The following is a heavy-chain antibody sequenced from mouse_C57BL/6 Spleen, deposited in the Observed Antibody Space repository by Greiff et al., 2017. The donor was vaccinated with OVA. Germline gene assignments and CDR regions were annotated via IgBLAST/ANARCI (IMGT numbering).Heavy chain of an antibody. V-gene: IGHV1-69*01. CDR1: GYTFTSYW. D-gene: IGHD2-4*01. CDR2: IDPSDSYT. J-gene: IGHJ3*01. CDR3: ARFYDYHGSWCAY. Sequence: QVQLQQPGAELVMPGASVKLSCKASGYTFTSYWMHWVKQRPGQGLEWIGEIDPSDSYTNYNQKFKGKSTLTVDKSSSTAYMQLSSLTSEDSAVYYCARFYDYHGSWCAYWGQGTLVTVSA.